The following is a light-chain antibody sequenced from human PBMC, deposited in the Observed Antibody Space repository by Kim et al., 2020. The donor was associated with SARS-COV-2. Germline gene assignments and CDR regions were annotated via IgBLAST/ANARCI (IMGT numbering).Light chain of an antibody. Sequence: VALGQPARITCGGDDIGSKLVHWYQQRPGQAPVLVIYRDNDRPSGIPERISGSNSRNTATLTLSGAQAGDEADYYCQVWDSGTAVFGGGTQLTVL. CDR2: RDN. CDR3: QVWDSGTAV. CDR1: DIGSKL. V-gene: IGLV3-9*01. J-gene: IGLJ3*02.